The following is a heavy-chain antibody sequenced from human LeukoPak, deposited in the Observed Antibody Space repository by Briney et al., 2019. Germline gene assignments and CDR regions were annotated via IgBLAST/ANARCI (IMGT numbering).Heavy chain of an antibody. CDR3: ARWHIVVVPAARGTYGMDV. CDR2: IYYSGST. V-gene: IGHV4-61*01. D-gene: IGHD2-2*01. J-gene: IGHJ6*04. Sequence: SETLSLTCTVSGGSVSSGSYYWSWIRQPPGKGLEWIGYIYYSGSTNYNPSLKSRVTISVDTSKNPFSLKLSSVTAAETAVYYCARWHIVVVPAARGTYGMDVWGKGTTVTVSS. CDR1: GGSVSSGSYY.